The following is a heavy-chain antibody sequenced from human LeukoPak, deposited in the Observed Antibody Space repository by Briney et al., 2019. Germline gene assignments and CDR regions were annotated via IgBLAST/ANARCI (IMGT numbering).Heavy chain of an antibody. CDR3: ARGPTTYCSSTSCYVWFDP. CDR2: INPNSGGT. CDR1: GYTFTGYY. D-gene: IGHD2-2*01. J-gene: IGHJ5*02. V-gene: IGHV1-2*02. Sequence: ASVKVSCKASGYTFTGYYMHWVRQAPGQGLEWMGWINPNSGGTNYAQKFQGRVTMTRDTSISTAYMELSRLRSDDTAVYYCARGPTTYCSSTSCYVWFDPWGQGTLVTVSS.